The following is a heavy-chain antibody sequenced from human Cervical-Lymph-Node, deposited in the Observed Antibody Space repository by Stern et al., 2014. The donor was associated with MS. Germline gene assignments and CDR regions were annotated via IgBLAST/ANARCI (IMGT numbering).Heavy chain of an antibody. CDR2: IYWNDER. CDR3: ARARSISPYYFDS. V-gene: IGHV2-5*01. J-gene: IGHJ4*02. D-gene: IGHD1-14*01. CDR1: GFSLTTTGVG. Sequence: QVTLKESGPTLVKPTQTLKLTCTFSGFSLTTTGVGVGWIRQPPGKALEWITLIYWNDERRFSPSLRSRVTITKDTSKKEVVLQMTNVDPLDTATYYCARARSISPYYFDSWGQGALVTVSS.